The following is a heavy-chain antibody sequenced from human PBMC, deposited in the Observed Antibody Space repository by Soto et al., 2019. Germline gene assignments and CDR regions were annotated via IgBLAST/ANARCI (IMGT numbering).Heavy chain of an antibody. Sequence: QVQLVESGGGVVRPGRSLRLSCAASGFTFSSYGMHWVRQAPGKGLEWVAVISYDGSNKYYADSVKGRFTISRDNSKNTLYLQMNSLRAEDTAVYYCAKDFAVVTTDYWGQGTLVTVSS. V-gene: IGHV3-30*18. D-gene: IGHD2-21*01. J-gene: IGHJ4*02. CDR3: AKDFAVVTTDY. CDR2: ISYDGSNK. CDR1: GFTFSSYG.